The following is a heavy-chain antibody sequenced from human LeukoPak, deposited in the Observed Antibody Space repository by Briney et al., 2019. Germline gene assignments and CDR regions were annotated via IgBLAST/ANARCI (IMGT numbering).Heavy chain of an antibody. V-gene: IGHV3-7*01. D-gene: IGHD3-9*01. J-gene: IGHJ4*02. CDR3: GRGPGGGPAGYYDILTGRYYFDY. CDR1: GFTFSSHW. Sequence: GGSLRLSCAASGFTFSSHWMSWARQAPGKGLEWVADIKQDGSEKYYVHSVTGRFTISRVHAKNSLYMQMNRLRAEDTAVYYCGRGPGGGPAGYYDILTGRYYFDYWGQGTLVTVSS. CDR2: IKQDGSEK.